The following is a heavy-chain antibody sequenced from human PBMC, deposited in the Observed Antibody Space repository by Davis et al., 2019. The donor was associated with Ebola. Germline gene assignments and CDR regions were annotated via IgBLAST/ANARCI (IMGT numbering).Heavy chain of an antibody. J-gene: IGHJ4*02. CDR3: AKDRDATASGRGGADY. Sequence: PGGSLRLSCVVSGFTFDDYAMHWVRQAPGKGPEWVSVIDWNSGKIVYADSVKGRFTISRDSAKNSLYLEMRSLKPEDTALYFCAKDRDATASGRGGADYWGQGTLVTVSS. CDR2: IDWNSGKI. D-gene: IGHD6-13*01. V-gene: IGHV3-9*01. CDR1: GFTFDDYA.